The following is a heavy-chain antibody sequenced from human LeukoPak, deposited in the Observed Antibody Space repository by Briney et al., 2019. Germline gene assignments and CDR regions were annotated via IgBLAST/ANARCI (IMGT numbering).Heavy chain of an antibody. Sequence: GGSLRLSCPASGFTFSNYAMNWVRQAPGKGLEWVSTISGSGSSTYYADSVKGRFTISRDNSKNTLYLQMNSLRAEDTAVYYCAKVRYDSSGYQSPYFDYWGQGTLVTVSS. D-gene: IGHD3-22*01. V-gene: IGHV3-23*01. CDR2: ISGSGSST. J-gene: IGHJ4*02. CDR3: AKVRYDSSGYQSPYFDY. CDR1: GFTFSNYA.